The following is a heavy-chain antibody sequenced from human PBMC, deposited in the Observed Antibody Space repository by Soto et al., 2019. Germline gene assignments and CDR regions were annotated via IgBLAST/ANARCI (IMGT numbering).Heavy chain of an antibody. V-gene: IGHV1-18*01. CDR1: GYTFTSYG. Sequence: QVQLVQSGAEVKKPGASVKVSCKASGYTFTSYGISWVRQAPGQGLEWMGWISAYNGNTNYAEKLQGRVTMTTDTSTSTDYRELRSLRSDDTAVYYCAGGWFGEFVYDFDYWGQGTLVTVSS. CDR2: ISAYNGNT. J-gene: IGHJ4*02. D-gene: IGHD3-10*01. CDR3: AGGWFGEFVYDFDY.